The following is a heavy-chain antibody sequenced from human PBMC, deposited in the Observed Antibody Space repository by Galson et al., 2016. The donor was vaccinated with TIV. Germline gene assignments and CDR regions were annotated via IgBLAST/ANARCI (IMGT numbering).Heavy chain of an antibody. V-gene: IGHV3-7*01. CDR1: GFTFSRHW. CDR3: ARGNDPGATYSLDY. J-gene: IGHJ4*02. Sequence: SLRLSCAASGFTFSRHWVSWVRQAPGKGLEWVANIKQDGDYKYYVASVKGRFTISRDNAKNSLYLQMNSLRAEDTAVYYCARGNDPGATYSLDYWGQGTLVTVSS. D-gene: IGHD1-1*01. CDR2: IKQDGDYK.